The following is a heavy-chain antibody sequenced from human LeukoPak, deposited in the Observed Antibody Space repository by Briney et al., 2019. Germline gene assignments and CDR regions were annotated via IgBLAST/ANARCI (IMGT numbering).Heavy chain of an antibody. Sequence: ASVKVSCKASRYTFSSYDINGVREAAGQELEWMGWMNPNTGRTGFAQKFQGRLTMTRDTSISTAYMELSSLRSEDTAVYYCARLSQTPDYYSSGGYYYLGYWGQGTPVTVSS. J-gene: IGHJ4*02. CDR2: MNPNTGRT. D-gene: IGHD3-22*01. CDR1: RYTFSSYD. V-gene: IGHV1-8*01. CDR3: ARLSQTPDYYSSGGYYYLGY.